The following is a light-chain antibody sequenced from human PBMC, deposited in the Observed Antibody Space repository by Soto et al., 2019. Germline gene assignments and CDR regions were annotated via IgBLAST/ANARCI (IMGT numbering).Light chain of an antibody. CDR1: QTIATY. Sequence: IKMTQSPSSLSASVGDRVTLTCRASQTIATYLNWYQQKPGQVPEVLIYGASRLHVGVPSRFTGSGYGTDFTLPINNLQPEDFAIYYCQQFYYYPHTFGQGTKLEVK. V-gene: IGKV1-39*01. CDR2: GAS. J-gene: IGKJ2*01. CDR3: QQFYYYPHT.